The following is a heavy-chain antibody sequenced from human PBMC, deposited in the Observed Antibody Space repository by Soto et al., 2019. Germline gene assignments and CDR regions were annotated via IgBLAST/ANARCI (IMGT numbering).Heavy chain of an antibody. J-gene: IGHJ5*02. D-gene: IGHD3-10*01. V-gene: IGHV4-31*03. CDR3: ARGRSWSYVRGNWFDP. Sequence: QVQLQESGPGLVKPSQTLSLTCTVSGGSISSGGYYWSWIRQHTGKGLEWIGYIYYSGSTYYNPALRIRVTISVATSKNQFSLVVSSVPAADTAVDYCARGRSWSYVRGNWFDPLGQGTLVTVSS. CDR1: GGSISSGGYY. CDR2: IYYSGST.